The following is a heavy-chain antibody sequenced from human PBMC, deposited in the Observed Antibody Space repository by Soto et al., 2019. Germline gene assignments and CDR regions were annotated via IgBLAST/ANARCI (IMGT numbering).Heavy chain of an antibody. V-gene: IGHV4-4*07. J-gene: IGHJ6*02. CDR1: GDSISSYY. D-gene: IGHD3-22*01. Sequence: PSETLSLTCTVSGDSISSYYWSWIRQPAGKGLEWIGRIYTSGNTQYNPSLWSRVTMSVDTSKNQLSLKLSSVTAADTAVYFWAGDKGYYYDGMDVWGQGTTVTVSS. CDR3: AGDKGYYYDGMDV. CDR2: IYTSGNT.